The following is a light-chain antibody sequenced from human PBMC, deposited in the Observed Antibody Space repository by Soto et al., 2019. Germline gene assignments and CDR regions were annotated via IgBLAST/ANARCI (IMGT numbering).Light chain of an antibody. J-gene: IGKJ1*01. Sequence: DIQMTQSPSSLSASVVDRVTITCRASQSISSYLNWYQQKPGKAPKLLIYAASTLQRGVPSRFSGSGSGTEFTLTISGLQPDDFATYYCQQYNGYSTWTFGQGTKVDIK. CDR1: QSISSY. CDR3: QQYNGYSTWT. CDR2: AAS. V-gene: IGKV1-39*01.